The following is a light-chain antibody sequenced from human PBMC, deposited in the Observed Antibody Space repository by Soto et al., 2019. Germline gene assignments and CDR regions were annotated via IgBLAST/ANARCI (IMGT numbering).Light chain of an antibody. CDR2: GAS. CDR3: QEYSNWPPWT. J-gene: IGKJ1*01. Sequence: IVMTQSPATLSVSPGQRATLSCRASQSVSTNLACYQQKPGQAPRLLIYGASTRATGIPARFSGSRSGTGCPLTISVLQSSDFAVYYCQEYSNWPPWTFGQGTRVDFK. CDR1: QSVSTN. V-gene: IGKV3D-15*01.